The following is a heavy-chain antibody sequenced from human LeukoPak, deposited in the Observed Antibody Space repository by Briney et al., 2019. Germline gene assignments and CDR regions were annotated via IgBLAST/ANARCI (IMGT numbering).Heavy chain of an antibody. D-gene: IGHD6-13*01. CDR3: ARAGAEAAAGFCFDY. Sequence: SETLSLTCTVSGGSISSYYWSWIRQPAGKGLEWIGRIYTSGSTNYNPSLKSRVTMSVDTSKNQFSLKLSSVTAADTAVYYCARAGAEAAAGFCFDYWGQGTLVTVSS. V-gene: IGHV4-4*07. CDR2: IYTSGST. J-gene: IGHJ4*02. CDR1: GGSISSYY.